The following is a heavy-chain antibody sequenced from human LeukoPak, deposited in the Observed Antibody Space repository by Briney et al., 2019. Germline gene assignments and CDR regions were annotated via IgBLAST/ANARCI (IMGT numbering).Heavy chain of an antibody. Sequence: ETLSLTCTVSGGSISSGDYYWSWVRQAPGKGLEWVSSISSSSSYIYYADSVKGRFTISRDNAKNSLYLQMNSLRAEDTAVYYCASLVGGYSYGYHDSGYWGQGTLVTVSS. CDR1: GGSISSGDYY. CDR3: ASLVGGYSYGYHDSGY. D-gene: IGHD5-18*01. V-gene: IGHV3-21*01. J-gene: IGHJ4*02. CDR2: ISSSSSYI.